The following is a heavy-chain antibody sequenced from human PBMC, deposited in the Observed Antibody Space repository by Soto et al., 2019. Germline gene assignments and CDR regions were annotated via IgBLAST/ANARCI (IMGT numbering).Heavy chain of an antibody. V-gene: IGHV4-39*01. Sequence: PSETLSLTCTVSGGSISSSSYYWGWIRQPPGKGLEWIGSIYYSGSTYYNPSLKSRVTISVDTSKNQFSLKLSSVTAADTAVYYCARGYCSGGSCYRYWGQGSQVTVPQ. D-gene: IGHD2-15*01. CDR1: GGSISSSSYY. J-gene: IGHJ4*02. CDR3: ARGYCSGGSCYRY. CDR2: IYYSGST.